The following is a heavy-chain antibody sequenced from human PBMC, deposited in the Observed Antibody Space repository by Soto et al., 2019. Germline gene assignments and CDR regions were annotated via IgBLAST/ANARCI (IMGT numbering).Heavy chain of an antibody. D-gene: IGHD6-6*01. V-gene: IGHV3-30-3*01. J-gene: IGHJ3*02. CDR3: ARDHPYSSSSGAFDI. CDR1: GFTFSSYA. Sequence: QVQLVESGGGVVQPGRSLRLSCAASGFTFSSYAMHWVRQAPGKGLEWVAVISYDGSNKYYADSVKGRFTISRDNSKNTLYLQMNSLRAEDTAVYYCARDHPYSSSSGAFDIWGQGTMVTVSS. CDR2: ISYDGSNK.